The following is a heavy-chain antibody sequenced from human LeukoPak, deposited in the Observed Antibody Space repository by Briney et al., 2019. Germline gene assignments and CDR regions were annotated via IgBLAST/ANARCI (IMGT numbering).Heavy chain of an antibody. D-gene: IGHD6-19*01. V-gene: IGHV1-2*02. CDR1: GYTFTSYD. CDR2: INPNSGGT. J-gene: IGHJ4*02. Sequence: GASVKVSCKASGYTFTSYDINWVRQATGQGLEWMGWINPNSGGTNYAQKFQGRVTMTRDTSISTAYMELSRLRSDDTAVYYCARERARSSGWHRLDYWGQGTLVTVSS. CDR3: ARERARSSGWHRLDY.